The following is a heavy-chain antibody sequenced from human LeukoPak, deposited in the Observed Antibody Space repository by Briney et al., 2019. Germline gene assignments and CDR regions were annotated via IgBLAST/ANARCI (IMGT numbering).Heavy chain of an antibody. CDR1: GYTFTSYG. J-gene: IGHJ4*02. D-gene: IGHD6-6*01. CDR3: AASRIAALSSDY. V-gene: IGHV1-18*01. Sequence: ASVKVSCKASGYTFTSYGISWVRQAPGQGLEWMGWNSAYNGNTNYAQKLQGRVTMTTDTSTSTAYMELRSLRSDDTAVYYCAASRIAALSSDYWGQGTLVTVSS. CDR2: NSAYNGNT.